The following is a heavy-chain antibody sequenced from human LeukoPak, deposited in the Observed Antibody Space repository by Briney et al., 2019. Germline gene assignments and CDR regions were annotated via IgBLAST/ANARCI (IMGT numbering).Heavy chain of an antibody. J-gene: IGHJ3*02. V-gene: IGHV4-4*02. D-gene: IGHD3-10*01. CDR1: GGSLNRINW. Sequence: KPSETLSLTCAVSGGSLNRINWWTWVRQPPGKGLEWIGYIYYSGSTNYNPSLKSRVTISVDTSKNQFSLKLSSVTAADTAVYYCARGRGVLLWFGEARRSRAFDIWGQGTMVTVSS. CDR3: ARGRGVLLWFGEARRSRAFDI. CDR2: IYYSGST.